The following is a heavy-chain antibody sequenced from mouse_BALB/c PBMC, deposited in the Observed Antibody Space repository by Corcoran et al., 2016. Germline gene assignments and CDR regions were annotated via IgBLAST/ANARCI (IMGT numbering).Heavy chain of an antibody. J-gene: IGHJ4*01. V-gene: IGHV14-3*02. Sequence: EVQLQQSGAELVKPGASVKLSCTASGFNIKDTYMHWVKQRPEQGLEWIGRIDPANGNTKYDPKFQGKATITAETSSNTAYLQLSSLTSEDTAVYYCAYYGSSYAMDYWGQGTSVTVSS. D-gene: IGHD1-1*01. CDR3: AYYGSSYAMDY. CDR2: IDPANGNT. CDR1: GFNIKDTY.